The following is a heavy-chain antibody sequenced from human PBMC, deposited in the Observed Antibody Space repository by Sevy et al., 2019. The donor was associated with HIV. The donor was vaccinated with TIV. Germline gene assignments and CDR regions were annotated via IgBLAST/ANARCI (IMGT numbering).Heavy chain of an antibody. CDR2: ISQSGGTT. Sequence: GGSLRLSCAASGFIFSSYEMSWVRQAPGKGLEWVSHISQSGGTTYYSDSVKCRFTISRDNAKNSLYLQMNSLRAEDTAIYYCARDLPPSATTVAHFDYWGQGTLVTVSS. V-gene: IGHV3-48*03. J-gene: IGHJ4*02. D-gene: IGHD4-17*01. CDR3: ARDLPPSATTVAHFDY. CDR1: GFIFSSYE.